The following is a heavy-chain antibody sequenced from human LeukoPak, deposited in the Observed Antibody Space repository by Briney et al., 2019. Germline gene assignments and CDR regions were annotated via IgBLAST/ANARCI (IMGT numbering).Heavy chain of an antibody. Sequence: PRGSLRLSCSASGFTFNNAWMSWVRQAPGKGLEWVGRIKSKSDGGTTDYAAPVKGRFTISRDDSKNTLYLQMNSLKTEDTAVYFCATEYYGAYNFWGQGTLVTVSS. D-gene: IGHD4-17*01. CDR3: ATEYYGAYNF. V-gene: IGHV3-15*01. CDR1: GFTFNNAW. CDR2: IKSKSDGGTT. J-gene: IGHJ4*02.